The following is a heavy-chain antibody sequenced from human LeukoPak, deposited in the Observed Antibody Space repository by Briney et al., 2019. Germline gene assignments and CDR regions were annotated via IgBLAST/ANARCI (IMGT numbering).Heavy chain of an antibody. J-gene: IGHJ4*02. CDR2: IYPGDSDT. D-gene: IGHD4-17*01. CDR3: TRPTVTTGNDY. V-gene: IGHV5-51*01. Sequence: SGESLKISCKGSGYNFTSYWIGWVRQMPGKGLEWMGIIYPGDSDTRYSPSFQGQVTISVDKSISTAYLQWSSLKASDTAIYYCTRPTVTTGNDYWGQGTLVTVSS. CDR1: GYNFTSYW.